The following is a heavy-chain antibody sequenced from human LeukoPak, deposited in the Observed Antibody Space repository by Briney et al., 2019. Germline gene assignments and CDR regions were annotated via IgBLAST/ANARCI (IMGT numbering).Heavy chain of an antibody. Sequence: SETLSLTCIVSGNSITSDFRSWIRQSPGKGPEWIGYINHSGRSEYDPSLKSRVTISVDRSRKRVSLKMRSVTAADTAVYYCARLDCLSDECYNYWAVGALVTVSS. D-gene: IGHD2-21*01. V-gene: IGHV4-59*08. J-gene: IGHJ4*02. CDR2: INHSGRS. CDR3: ARLDCLSDECYNY. CDR1: GNSITSDF.